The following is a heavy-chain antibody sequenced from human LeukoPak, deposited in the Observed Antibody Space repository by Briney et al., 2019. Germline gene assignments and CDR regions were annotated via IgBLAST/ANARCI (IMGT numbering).Heavy chain of an antibody. D-gene: IGHD2-15*01. CDR1: GGSFSGYY. CDR2: INHSGST. J-gene: IGHJ1*01. Sequence: SETLSLTCAVYGGSFSGYYWSWVRQPPGKGLEWIGEINHSGSTNYNPSLKSRVTISVDTSKNQFSLKLSSVTAADTAAYYCARQRYCSGGSCSSYFQHWGQGTLVTVSS. CDR3: ARQRYCSGGSCSSYFQH. V-gene: IGHV4-34*01.